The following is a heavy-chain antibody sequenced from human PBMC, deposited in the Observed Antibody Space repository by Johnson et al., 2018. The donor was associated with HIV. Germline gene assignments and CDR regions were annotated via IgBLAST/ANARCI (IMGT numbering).Heavy chain of an antibody. J-gene: IGHJ3*02. CDR3: AGGVTVAFDI. CDR1: GFTFSSFP. V-gene: IGHV3-48*01. CDR2: ISSSGSTI. D-gene: IGHD2-21*02. Sequence: VQLVESGGGVVQPGRSLRLSCAASGFTFSSFPMHWVRQAPGKGLEWVSYISSSGSTIYYADSVKGRFTISRDNSKNTLYLQMNSLRAEDTAVYYCAGGVTVAFDILGPGTVVSVSS.